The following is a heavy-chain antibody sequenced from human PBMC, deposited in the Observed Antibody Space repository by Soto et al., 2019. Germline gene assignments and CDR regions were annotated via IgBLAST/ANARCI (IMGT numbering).Heavy chain of an antibody. CDR2: INPNSGGT. CDR1: GYTFTGYY. V-gene: IGHV1-2*04. Sequence: QVQLVQTGAEVKKPGASVKVSCKASGYTFTGYYMHWVRQAPGQGLEWMGWINPNSGGTNYAQKFQGWVTMTRDTPISTAYMELSRLRSDDTAVYYCARDLRYYYDSSGYYHYYYGMDVWGQGTTVTVSS. D-gene: IGHD3-22*01. CDR3: ARDLRYYYDSSGYYHYYYGMDV. J-gene: IGHJ6*02.